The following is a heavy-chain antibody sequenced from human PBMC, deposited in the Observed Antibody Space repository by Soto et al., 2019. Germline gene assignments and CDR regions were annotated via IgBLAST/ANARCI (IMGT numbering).Heavy chain of an antibody. CDR2: ISYDGSNK. Sequence: QLQLVESGGGVVQPGKSLRLSCAASEFTFSNYLMHWVRQAPGKGLERVAFISYDGSNKDYADSVKGRFTISRDNSKNTLYLQLSSLRPEDTAVYYCAGGDNYYAMGVWGQGTTVTVSS. CDR3: AGGDNYYAMGV. V-gene: IGHV3-30-3*01. CDR1: EFTFSNYL. J-gene: IGHJ6*02. D-gene: IGHD2-15*01.